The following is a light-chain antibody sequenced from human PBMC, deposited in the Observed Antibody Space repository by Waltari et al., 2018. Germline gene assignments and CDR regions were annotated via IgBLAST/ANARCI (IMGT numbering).Light chain of an antibody. V-gene: IGLV4-69*01. Sequence: QVVLTQSPSASASLGASVKLTCTLSSGHSNNAIAWHQQQPEKGPRYLMRLNSDGTNNKGDGIPDRFSGSSSGAERYLTISSLQSEDEADYYCQTWGTDFHTFGGGTRLTVL. CDR3: QTWGTDFHT. CDR1: SGHSNNA. CDR2: LNSDGTN. J-gene: IGLJ2*01.